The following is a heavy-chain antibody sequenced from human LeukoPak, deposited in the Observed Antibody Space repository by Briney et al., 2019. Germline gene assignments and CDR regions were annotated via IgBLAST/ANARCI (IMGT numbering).Heavy chain of an antibody. CDR3: ARHLITMVRGVLYAFDI. Sequence: SETLSLTCTVSGGSISSYYWSWIRQPPGKGLEWIGYIYYSGSTNYNPSLKSRVTISVDTSKNQFSLKLSSVTAADTAVYYCARHLITMVRGVLYAFDIWGQGTMVTVSS. V-gene: IGHV4-59*08. CDR2: IYYSGST. D-gene: IGHD3-10*01. J-gene: IGHJ3*02. CDR1: GGSISSYY.